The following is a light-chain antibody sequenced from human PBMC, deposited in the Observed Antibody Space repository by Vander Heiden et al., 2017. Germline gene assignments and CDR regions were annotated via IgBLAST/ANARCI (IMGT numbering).Light chain of an antibody. Sequence: QSVLTLPHYVSAAAAQEVTISCSGSMSNIGNNYVTWYHQLPGTAPKLLIYDNNKRPSEIPDRFSGSKAGTSATLGITGLQTGDEADYYCGTWDTSLTPYYVFGSGTKVTVL. CDR1: MSNIGNNY. CDR2: DNN. V-gene: IGLV1-51*01. CDR3: GTWDTSLTPYYV. J-gene: IGLJ1*01.